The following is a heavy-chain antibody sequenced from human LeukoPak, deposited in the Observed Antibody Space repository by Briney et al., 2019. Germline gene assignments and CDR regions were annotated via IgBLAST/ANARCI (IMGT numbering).Heavy chain of an antibody. D-gene: IGHD2/OR15-2a*01. CDR3: ARKNDFDI. CDR2: IYYSGRT. Sequence: SETLSLTCTVSGGSISSGGYYWSWIRQPPGKGLEWIGCIYYSGRTYYNPSLKSRVTISVDMSKSQFSLGLTSVTAADTAVYYCARKNDFDIWGQGTLVTVSS. CDR1: GGSISSGGYY. V-gene: IGHV4-61*08. J-gene: IGHJ3*02.